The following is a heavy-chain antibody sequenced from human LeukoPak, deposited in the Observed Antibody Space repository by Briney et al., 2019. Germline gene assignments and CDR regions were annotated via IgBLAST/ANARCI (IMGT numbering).Heavy chain of an antibody. CDR1: GGSFSGYY. CDR3: ARVLYYYYYMDV. V-gene: IGHV4-34*01. Sequence: SETLSLTCAVYGGSFSGYYWSWIRQPPGKGLEWIGEISHSGSTNYNPSLKSRVTISVDTSKNQFSLKLSSVTAADTAVYYCARVLYYYYYMDVWGKGTTVTVSS. J-gene: IGHJ6*03. CDR2: ISHSGST.